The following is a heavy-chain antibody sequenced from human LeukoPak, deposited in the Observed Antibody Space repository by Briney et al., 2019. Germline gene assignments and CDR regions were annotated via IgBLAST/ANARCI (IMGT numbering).Heavy chain of an antibody. CDR2: INTVASYI. J-gene: IGHJ4*02. CDR1: GLTFSSFS. D-gene: IGHD3-22*01. CDR3: ARLRRNSDKRGLYYYYDY. Sequence: PGGSLRLSCAASGLTFSSFSFNWVRQGPGKGLEWVSSINTVASYIYYADSVKGRFTISRDNAKNSLYLQMNSLRAEDTGVYYCARLRRNSDKRGLYYYYDYWGQGTPVTVSS. V-gene: IGHV3-21*06.